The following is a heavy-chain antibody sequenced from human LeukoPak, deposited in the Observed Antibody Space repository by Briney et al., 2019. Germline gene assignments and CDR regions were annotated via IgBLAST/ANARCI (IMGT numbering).Heavy chain of an antibody. CDR1: GGSISSYY. CDR2: IYTSGST. CDR3: ALGSCSGGSCLDY. J-gene: IGHJ4*02. V-gene: IGHV4-4*07. Sequence: SETLSLTCTVSGGSISSYYWSWLRQPAGKGLEWIGRIYTSGSTNYNPSLKSRVTMSVGTSKNQFSLKLSSVTAADTAVYYCALGSCSGGSCLDYWGQGTLVTVSS. D-gene: IGHD2-15*01.